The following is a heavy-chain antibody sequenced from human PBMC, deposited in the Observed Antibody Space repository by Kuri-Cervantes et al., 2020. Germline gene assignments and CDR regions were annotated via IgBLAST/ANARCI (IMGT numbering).Heavy chain of an antibody. CDR1: GFTFSSYS. V-gene: IGHV3-21*04. D-gene: IGHD3-10*01. Sequence: GESLKSSCAASGFTFSSYSMNWVRQAPGKGLEWVSSISSSSSYIYYADSVKGRFTISRDNAKNSLYLQMNSLRAEDTAVYYCARGMGRYGSGSYVFDYWGPGTLVTVSS. CDR3: ARGMGRYGSGSYVFDY. CDR2: ISSSSSYI. J-gene: IGHJ4*02.